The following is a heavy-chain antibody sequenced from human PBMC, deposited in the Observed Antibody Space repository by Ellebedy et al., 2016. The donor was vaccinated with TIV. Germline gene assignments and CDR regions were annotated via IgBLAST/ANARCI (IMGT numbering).Heavy chain of an antibody. CDR3: TRNSDIILVPSAYASSFDI. CDR1: GGTFGNYA. Sequence: SVKVSCKASGGTFGNYAISWVRQAPGQGLEWLGRIIPIFDVRDYAQELQGRVTITADESTSTAYMELSSLRSEDTAVYFCTRNSDIILVPSAYASSFDIWGQGTMVTISS. D-gene: IGHD2-8*02. V-gene: IGHV1-69*13. J-gene: IGHJ3*02. CDR2: IIPIFDVR.